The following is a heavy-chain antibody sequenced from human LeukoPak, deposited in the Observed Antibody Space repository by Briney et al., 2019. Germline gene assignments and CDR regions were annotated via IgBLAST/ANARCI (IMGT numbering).Heavy chain of an antibody. D-gene: IGHD6-13*01. CDR1: GFTFCIYA. Sequence: QAGGSLRLSCADSGFTFCIYAMHWGCQAPGYGVAWVSVISYDGSNKYYADSVKGRFTISRDNSKNTLYLQMNSLRAEDTAVYYCAKDLAAAGYYYGVDVWGQGTTVTVSS. CDR3: AKDLAAAGYYYGVDV. CDR2: ISYDGSNK. V-gene: IGHV3-30*07. J-gene: IGHJ6*02.